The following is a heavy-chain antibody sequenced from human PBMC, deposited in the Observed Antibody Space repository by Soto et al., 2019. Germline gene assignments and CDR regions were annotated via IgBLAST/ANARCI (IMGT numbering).Heavy chain of an antibody. D-gene: IGHD3-22*01. CDR1: GGSISSCGYS. CDR3: HRDRLDSSCYYFRKKWFDP. J-gene: IGHJ5*02. V-gene: IGHV4-30-2*01. CDR2: IYHSGST. Sequence: SETLSLTCAVSGGSISSCGYSWSWIRQPPGKGLEWIGYIYHSGSTYYNPSLKSRVTISVDRSKNQFSLKLSSVTAADTAVYYCHRDRLDSSCYYFRKKWFDPRGHLTLAIVSS.